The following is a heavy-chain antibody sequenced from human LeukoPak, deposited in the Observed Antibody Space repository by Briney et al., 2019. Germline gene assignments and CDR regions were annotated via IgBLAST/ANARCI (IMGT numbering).Heavy chain of an antibody. CDR3: AKAASASAAIDY. Sequence: GGSLRLSCAASGFTFSSYSMNWVRQAPGKGLEWVSSISSSSSYIYYADSVKGRFTISRDNAKNSLYLQMNSLRAEDTAVYYCAKAASASAAIDYWGQGTLVTVSS. V-gene: IGHV3-21*01. J-gene: IGHJ4*02. CDR1: GFTFSSYS. CDR2: ISSSSSYI. D-gene: IGHD2-2*01.